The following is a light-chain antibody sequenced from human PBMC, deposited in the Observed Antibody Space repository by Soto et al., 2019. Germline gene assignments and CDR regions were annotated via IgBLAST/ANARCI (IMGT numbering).Light chain of an antibody. CDR2: DAS. V-gene: IGKV3-11*01. J-gene: IGKJ4*01. CDR1: QSVSSY. Sequence: EIVLTQSPATLSLSPGERATLSCRASQSVSSYLAWYQQNPGQAPRLLIYDASNRATGIPARFSGSGSGTDFTLTISSLEPEAFAVYYCQQRSNWLTFGGGTKVEIK. CDR3: QQRSNWLT.